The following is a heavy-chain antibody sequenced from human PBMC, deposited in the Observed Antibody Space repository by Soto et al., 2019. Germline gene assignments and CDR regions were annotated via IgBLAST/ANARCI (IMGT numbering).Heavy chain of an antibody. CDR1: GGSISSGGFY. CDR3: ARGYCTGGACYSNWFDP. Sequence: KPSETLSLTCSVSGGSISSGGFYWTWIRQHPDKGLQWIGYFYDRGNTFYNPSLKTRPIISLDTSKNQFSLKLSSVTAADTAVYYCARGYCTGGACYSNWFDPWGPGILVTVSS. CDR2: FYDRGNT. D-gene: IGHD2-8*02. V-gene: IGHV4-31*03. J-gene: IGHJ5*02.